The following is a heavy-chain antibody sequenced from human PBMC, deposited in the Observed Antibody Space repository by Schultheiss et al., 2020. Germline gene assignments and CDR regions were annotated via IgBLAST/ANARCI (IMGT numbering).Heavy chain of an antibody. V-gene: IGHV2-5*01. CDR3: AHRHNGDYDN. Sequence: SGPTLVKPTQTLTLTCTFSGFSLSTSGVGVAWIRQPPGQALEWLALIFGNDETRFSTSLRYRLTITKDASKNQVVLTIINMDPADTATYYCAHRHNGDYDNWGQGTLVTVYS. D-gene: IGHD4-17*01. J-gene: IGHJ4*02. CDR1: GFSLSTSGVG. CDR2: IFGNDET.